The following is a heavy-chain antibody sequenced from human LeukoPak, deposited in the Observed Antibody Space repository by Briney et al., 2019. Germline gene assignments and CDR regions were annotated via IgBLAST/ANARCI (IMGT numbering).Heavy chain of an antibody. D-gene: IGHD1-26*01. J-gene: IGHJ4*02. CDR2: MNPNSGNT. CDR1: GYTFTSYD. V-gene: IGHV1-8*01. CDR3: ARVPSGATRKGRYYFDY. Sequence: ASVKVSCKASGYTFTSYDINWVRQATGQGLEWMGWMNPNSGNTGYAQKFQGRVTMTRNTSISTAYMGLSSLRSEDTAVYYCARVPSGATRKGRYYFDYWGQGTLVTVSS.